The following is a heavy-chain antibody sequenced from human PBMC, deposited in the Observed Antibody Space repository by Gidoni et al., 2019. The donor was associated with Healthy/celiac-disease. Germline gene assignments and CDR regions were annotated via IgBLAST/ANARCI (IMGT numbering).Heavy chain of an antibody. J-gene: IGHJ4*02. D-gene: IGHD3-9*01. CDR2: ISSSSSYT. Sequence: QVQLVESGGGLVKPGGSLSLSCTASGFPFGDYYMSWIRQAPGKGLEWVSYISSSSSYTNYADSVKGRFTISRDNAKNSLYLQMNSLRAEDTAVYYCARAPAGFDWLSPFDYWGQGTLVTVSS. V-gene: IGHV3-11*05. CDR1: GFPFGDYY. CDR3: ARAPAGFDWLSPFDY.